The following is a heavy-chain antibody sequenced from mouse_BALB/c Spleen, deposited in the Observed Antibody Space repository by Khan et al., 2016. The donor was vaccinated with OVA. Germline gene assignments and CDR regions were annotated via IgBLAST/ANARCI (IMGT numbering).Heavy chain of an antibody. V-gene: IGHV14-3*02. D-gene: IGHD2-3*01. CDR1: GFNIKDTY. J-gene: IGHJ3*01. CDR2: IDPENGYV. CDR3: ARSTYDDGYY. Sequence: VRLQQSGAELVKPGASVTLSCTASGFNIKDTYLHWVNQRPEQGLEWVGRIDPENGYVKFDPKFQGKATITADTSSSTVYLQLSSLTSEDTAVYYCARSTYDDGYYWGQGTLVTVS.